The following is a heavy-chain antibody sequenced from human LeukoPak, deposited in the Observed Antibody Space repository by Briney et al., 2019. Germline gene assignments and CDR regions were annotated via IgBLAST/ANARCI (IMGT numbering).Heavy chain of an antibody. CDR3: ARVSSLWFGELSPTNWFDP. D-gene: IGHD3-10*01. CDR1: GFIFSNYG. V-gene: IGHV3-30*03. J-gene: IGHJ5*02. Sequence: PGRSLRLSCAASGFIFSNYGMHWVRQAPGKGLEWVAVVSNDGTNQYYADSVKGRFTISRDNAKNSLYLQMNSLRAEDTAVYYCARVSSLWFGELSPTNWFDPWGQGTLVTVSS. CDR2: VSNDGTNQ.